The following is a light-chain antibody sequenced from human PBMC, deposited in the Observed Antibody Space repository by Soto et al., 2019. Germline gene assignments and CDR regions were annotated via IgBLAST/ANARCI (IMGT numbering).Light chain of an antibody. CDR2: AAS. J-gene: IGKJ1*01. Sequence: DIQLTQSPSSLSASLGDRVTITCRASQSISSYLNWYQQKPRKAPKLLIYAASSLQSGVPSRFSGSGSGTDFTLTISSLQPEDFATYYCQQSYRTPRTFGQGTKVDIK. CDR3: QQSYRTPRT. V-gene: IGKV1-39*01. CDR1: QSISSY.